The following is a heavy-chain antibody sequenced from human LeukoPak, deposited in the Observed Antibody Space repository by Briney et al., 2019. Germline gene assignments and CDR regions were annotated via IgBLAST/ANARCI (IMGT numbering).Heavy chain of an antibody. CDR3: AKDLRLTMVRGVLTFDY. Sequence: PGGSLRLSCAASGFTFDDYAMHWVRQAPGKGLEWVSGISWNSGSIGYADSVKGRFTISRDNSKNTLYLQMNSLRAEDTAVYYCAKDLRLTMVRGVLTFDYWGQGTLVTVSS. D-gene: IGHD3-10*01. CDR1: GFTFDDYA. J-gene: IGHJ4*02. V-gene: IGHV3-9*01. CDR2: ISWNSGSI.